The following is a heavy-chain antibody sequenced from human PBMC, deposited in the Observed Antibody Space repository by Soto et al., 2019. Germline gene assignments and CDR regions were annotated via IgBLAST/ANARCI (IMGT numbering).Heavy chain of an antibody. V-gene: IGHV1-18*04. D-gene: IGHD6-19*01. CDR1: GYTFTSYG. J-gene: IGHJ6*02. Sequence: GASVKVSCKASGYTFTSYGISWVRQAPGQGLEWMGWISAYNGNTNYAQKLQGRVTMTTDTSTSTAYMELRSLRSDDTAVDYCARWSGPDPSGWYLSFYYGMDVWGQGTTVTVSS. CDR2: ISAYNGNT. CDR3: ARWSGPDPSGWYLSFYYGMDV.